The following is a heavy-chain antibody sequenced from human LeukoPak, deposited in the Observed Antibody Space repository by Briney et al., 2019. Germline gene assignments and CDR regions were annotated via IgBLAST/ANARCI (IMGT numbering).Heavy chain of an antibody. CDR1: GFTFSSYA. CDR3: AKDLYEFYDSSGYYPTPYDY. V-gene: IGHV3-23*01. CDR2: ISGSGGRT. D-gene: IGHD3-22*01. Sequence: HPGGSLRLSCAASGFTFSSYAMSWVRQAPGKGLEWVSAISGSGGRTYYGDSVKGRFTNSRDNSKNTVYLQMNSLRAEDTAVYYCAKDLYEFYDSSGYYPTPYDYWGQGTLVTVSS. J-gene: IGHJ4*02.